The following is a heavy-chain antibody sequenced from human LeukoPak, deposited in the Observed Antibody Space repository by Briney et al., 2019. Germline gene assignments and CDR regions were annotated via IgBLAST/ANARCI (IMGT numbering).Heavy chain of an antibody. D-gene: IGHD1-14*01. CDR1: GFTVSSNY. J-gene: IGHJ4*02. V-gene: IGHV3-66*02. CDR2: IYSGGST. CDR3: AKDHRYGSHEPFDY. Sequence: PGGSLRLSCAASGFTVSSNYMSWVRQAPGKGLEWVSVIYSGGSTYYADSVKGRFTISRDNSKNTLYLQMNCLRAEDTAVYYCAKDHRYGSHEPFDYWGQGTLVTVSS.